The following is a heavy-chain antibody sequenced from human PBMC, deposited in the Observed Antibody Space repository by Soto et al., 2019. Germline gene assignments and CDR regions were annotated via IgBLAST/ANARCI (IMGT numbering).Heavy chain of an antibody. Sequence: DSLTISCKGSGYSFTSYWIGWVRQMPGKGLEWMGIIYPGDSDTRYSPSFQGQVTISADKSISTAYLQWSSLKASDTAMYYCARHKSSSAFPGVWGKGTLVTASS. CDR2: IYPGDSDT. V-gene: IGHV5-51*01. J-gene: IGHJ4*02. CDR3: ARHKSSSAFPGV. CDR1: GYSFTSYW. D-gene: IGHD3-22*01.